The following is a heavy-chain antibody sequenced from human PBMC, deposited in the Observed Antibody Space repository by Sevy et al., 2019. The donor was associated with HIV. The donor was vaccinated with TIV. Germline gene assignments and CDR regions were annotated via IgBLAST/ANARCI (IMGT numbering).Heavy chain of an antibody. CDR1: GFTFSSYS. V-gene: IGHV3-21*01. CDR3: ARDEDIVVVPAASTGVWSGYYRPYYYYYYGMDV. J-gene: IGHJ6*02. Sequence: GGSLRLSCAASGFTFSSYSMNWVRQAPGKGLEWVSSISSSSSYIYYADSVKGRFTISRDNAKNSLYLQMNSLRAEDTAGYYWARDEDIVVVPAASTGVWSGYYRPYYYYYYGMDVWGQGTTVTVSS. CDR2: ISSSSSYI. D-gene: IGHD2-2*01.